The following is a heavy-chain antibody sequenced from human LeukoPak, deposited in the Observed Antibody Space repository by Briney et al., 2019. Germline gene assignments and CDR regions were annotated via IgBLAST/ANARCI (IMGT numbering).Heavy chain of an antibody. D-gene: IGHD6-13*01. CDR2: INHSGST. CDR1: GWSFSGYY. V-gene: IGHV4-34*01. Sequence: SETLSLTCAFYGWSFSGYYWSWIRQPPGKGLEWIGEINHSGSTNYNPSLKSRDTISVDTSKNQFSLKLSYVTAADTAVYYCARRAAAGRRLAYYSMDVWGKGTTVTVSS. J-gene: IGHJ6*03. CDR3: ARRAAAGRRLAYYSMDV.